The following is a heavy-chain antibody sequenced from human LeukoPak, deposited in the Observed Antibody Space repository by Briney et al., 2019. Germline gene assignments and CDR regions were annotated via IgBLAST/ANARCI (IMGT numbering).Heavy chain of an antibody. CDR3: TSHIVAAKDY. Sequence: GGSLRLSCAASGFTFSNYAVSWVRQAPGKGLEWVSTISGSGGTTNYADSVKGRFTISRDNAKDTLYLQMNSLRVEDTAIYYCTSHIVAAKDYWGQGTLVTVSS. V-gene: IGHV3-23*01. D-gene: IGHD5-12*01. CDR2: ISGSGGTT. J-gene: IGHJ4*02. CDR1: GFTFSNYA.